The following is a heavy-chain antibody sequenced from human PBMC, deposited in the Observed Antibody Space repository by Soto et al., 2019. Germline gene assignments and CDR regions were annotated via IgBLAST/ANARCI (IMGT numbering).Heavy chain of an antibody. CDR1: GGTISSHV. J-gene: IGHJ4*02. V-gene: IGHV1-69*13. D-gene: IGHD3-22*01. CDR3: AGESFSSGYFSR. CDR2: ILPISGTS. Sequence: GASVKVSCKASGGTISSHVFGWVRQAPGQGLEWMGTILPISGTSNYAQKFQGRVTITAAASTSTSYMELTSLTPDDTAVYYCAGESFSSGYFSRWGQGTLVTVSS.